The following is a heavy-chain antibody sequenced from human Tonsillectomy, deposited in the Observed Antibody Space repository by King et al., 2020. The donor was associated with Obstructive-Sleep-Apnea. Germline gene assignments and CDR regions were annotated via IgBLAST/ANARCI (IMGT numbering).Heavy chain of an antibody. V-gene: IGHV3-23*04. CDR3: AKRYYYASGSFDY. Sequence: VQLVESGGVLVQPGGSLRLSCAASGFTFSSYMMSWVRQARGKGLEWVSALCGMGGDQHYAGSVKGRFAISRDNSQNTLYLQMNSLRADDTAVYHCAKRYYYASGSFDYWGQGTLVTVSS. D-gene: IGHD3-10*01. J-gene: IGHJ4*02. CDR1: GFTFSSYM. CDR2: LCGMGGDQ.